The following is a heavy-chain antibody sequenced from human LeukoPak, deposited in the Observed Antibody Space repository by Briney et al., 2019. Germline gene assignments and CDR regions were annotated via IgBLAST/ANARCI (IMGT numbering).Heavy chain of an antibody. CDR3: AREANAVAANWGVYYYYYYMDV. CDR1: GGSISSYY. CDR2: IYTSGST. D-gene: IGHD6-19*01. J-gene: IGHJ6*03. V-gene: IGHV4-4*07. Sequence: SETLSLTCTVSGGSISSYYWSWIRQPAGKGLEWIGRIYTSGSTNYNPSLKSRVTISVDTSKKQFSLKLSSVTAADTAVYYCAREANAVAANWGVYYYYYYMDVWGKGTTVTISS.